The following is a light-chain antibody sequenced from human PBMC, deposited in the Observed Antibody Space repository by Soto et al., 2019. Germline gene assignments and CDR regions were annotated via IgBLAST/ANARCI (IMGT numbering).Light chain of an antibody. V-gene: IGLV2-14*01. Sequence: ALTQPASVSGSPGQSITISCTGTSSDVGGYNYVSWYQQHPGKAPKLMIYDVRNRPSGVSNRFSGSKSVNTASLTISGLQAEDEADYYCSSYTTISTYVFGTGTKATVL. CDR3: SSYTTISTYV. CDR2: DVR. J-gene: IGLJ1*01. CDR1: SSDVGGYNY.